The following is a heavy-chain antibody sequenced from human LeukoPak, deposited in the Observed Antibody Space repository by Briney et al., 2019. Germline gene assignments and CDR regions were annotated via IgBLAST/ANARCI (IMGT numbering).Heavy chain of an antibody. CDR3: ARAWDSSGWYPWFDP. CDR1: GFTFSSYA. Sequence: AGGSLRLSCAASGFTFSSYAMHWVRQAPGKGLEWVAVISYDGSNKYYADSVKGRFTISRDNSKNTLYLQMNSLRAEDTAVYYCARAWDSSGWYPWFDPWGQGTLVTVSS. J-gene: IGHJ5*02. D-gene: IGHD6-19*01. CDR2: ISYDGSNK. V-gene: IGHV3-30-3*01.